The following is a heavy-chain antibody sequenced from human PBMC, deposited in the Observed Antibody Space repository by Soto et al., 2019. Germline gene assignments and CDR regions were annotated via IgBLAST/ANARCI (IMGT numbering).Heavy chain of an antibody. Sequence: EVRLVESGGAVVQPGGSLRLSCAASGFTVSSNSMSWVRQAPGKGLEWVSVIYSDGSTYYADSVKGRFTISRDKSKNTVYLQMNSLRAEDTAEYYWARHRDGYWGQGTLVTVSS. V-gene: IGHV3-66*04. J-gene: IGHJ4*02. CDR1: GFTVSSNS. CDR2: IYSDGST. CDR3: ARHRDGY.